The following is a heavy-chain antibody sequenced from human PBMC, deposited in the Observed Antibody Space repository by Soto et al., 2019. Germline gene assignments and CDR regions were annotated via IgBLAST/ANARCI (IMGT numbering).Heavy chain of an antibody. CDR2: ISVDNGNT. V-gene: IGHV1-18*01. J-gene: IGHJ5*02. D-gene: IGHD4-4*01. CDR3: ARTCVSNYNWFDP. Sequence: QGQLEQSGAEVKKPGASVKVSCKASGYTFTDYDISWVRQAPGQGLEWMGWISVDNGNTKYVESLQGRVTMTTDTSSSTAYLEVRSLRSDDTAVYYCARTCVSNYNWFDPWGQGTLVAVSS. CDR1: GYTFTDYD.